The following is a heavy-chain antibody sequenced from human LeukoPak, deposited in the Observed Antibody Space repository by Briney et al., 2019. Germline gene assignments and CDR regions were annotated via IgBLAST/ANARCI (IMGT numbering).Heavy chain of an antibody. D-gene: IGHD4-17*01. CDR3: ASHRNVYGDRTGDYYYMDV. Sequence: ASVKVSCKASGGTFSSYAISWVRQAPGQGLEWMGGIIPIFGTANYAQKFQGRVTITTDESTSTAYMELSSQRSEDTAVYYCASHRNVYGDRTGDYYYMDVWGKGTTVTVSS. V-gene: IGHV1-69*05. J-gene: IGHJ6*03. CDR1: GGTFSSYA. CDR2: IIPIFGTA.